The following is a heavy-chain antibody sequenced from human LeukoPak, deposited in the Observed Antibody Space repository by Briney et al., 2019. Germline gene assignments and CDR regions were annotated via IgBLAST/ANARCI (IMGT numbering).Heavy chain of an antibody. D-gene: IGHD3-3*01. CDR3: ARRLIVGVVRYFDY. CDR2: ISVYNGNT. Sequence: ASVKVSCKASGYTFTSYGISWVRQAPGQGLEWMGWISVYNGNTTYAQKPQGRVTMTTDTSTSTAYMELRSLRSDDTAVYYCARRLIVGVVRYFDYWGQGTLVTVSS. CDR1: GYTFTSYG. V-gene: IGHV1-18*01. J-gene: IGHJ4*02.